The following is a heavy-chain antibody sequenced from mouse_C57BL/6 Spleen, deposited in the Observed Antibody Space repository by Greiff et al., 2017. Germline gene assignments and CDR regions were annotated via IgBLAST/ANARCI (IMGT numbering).Heavy chain of an antibody. V-gene: IGHV1-69*01. J-gene: IGHJ2*01. CDR1: GYTFTSYW. D-gene: IGHD4-1*01. Sequence: VQLQQPGAELVMPGASVKLSCKASGYTFTSYWMHWVKQRPGQGLEWIGEIDPSDSYTNYNQEFKGKSTLTVDKSSSTAYMQLSSLTSEDSAVYYCARSRDWAFDYWGQGTTLTVSS. CDR2: IDPSDSYT. CDR3: ARSRDWAFDY.